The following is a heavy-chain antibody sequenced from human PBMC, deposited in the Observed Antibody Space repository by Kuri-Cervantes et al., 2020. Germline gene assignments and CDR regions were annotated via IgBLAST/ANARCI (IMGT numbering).Heavy chain of an antibody. V-gene: IGHV3-11*04. CDR3: ARDLLVLRYFDWLFNDAFDI. D-gene: IGHD3-9*01. CDR1: GFTFSDYY. J-gene: IGHJ3*02. CDR2: ISSSGSTI. Sequence: GGSLRLSCAASGFTFSDYYMSWIRQAPGKGLEWVSYISSSGSTIYYADSVKGRFTISRDNAKNTLYLQMNSLRAEDTAVYYCARDLLVLRYFDWLFNDAFDIWGQGTMVTVSS.